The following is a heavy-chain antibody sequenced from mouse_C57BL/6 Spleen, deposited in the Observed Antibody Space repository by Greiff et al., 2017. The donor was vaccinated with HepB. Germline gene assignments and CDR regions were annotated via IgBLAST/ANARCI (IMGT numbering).Heavy chain of an antibody. CDR3: AREDNYEAMDY. CDR2: ISYDGSN. D-gene: IGHD1-3*01. Sequence: EVQLVESGPGLVKPSQSLSLTCSVTGYSITSGYYWNWIRQFPGNKLEWMGYISYDGSNNYNPSLKNRISITRDTSKNQFFLKLNSVTTEDTATYYCAREDNYEAMDYWGQGTSVTVSS. CDR1: GYSITSGYY. V-gene: IGHV3-6*01. J-gene: IGHJ4*01.